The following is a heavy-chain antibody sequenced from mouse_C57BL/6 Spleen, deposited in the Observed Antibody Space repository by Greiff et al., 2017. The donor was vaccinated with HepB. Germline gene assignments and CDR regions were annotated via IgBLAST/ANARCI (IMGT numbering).Heavy chain of an antibody. V-gene: IGHV2-2*01. J-gene: IGHJ1*03. CDR2: IWSGGST. D-gene: IGHD1-1*01. Sequence: VQLQQSGPGLVQPSQSLSITCTVSGFSLTSYGVHWVRQSPGKGLEWLGVIWSGGSTAYNAAFISRLSISKDNSKGQVFFKMNSLQADDTAIYYGASPRDYYGSSHWYFDVWGTGTTVTVSS. CDR1: GFSLTSYG. CDR3: ASPRDYYGSSHWYFDV.